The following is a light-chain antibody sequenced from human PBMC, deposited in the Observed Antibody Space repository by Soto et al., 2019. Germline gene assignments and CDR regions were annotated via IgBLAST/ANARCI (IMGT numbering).Light chain of an antibody. CDR2: DAS. CDR3: QQRSNWPPT. CDR1: QSVRTY. Sequence: EIVLTQSPVTLSLSPGERATLSCRASQSVRTYLAWYQVKPGQAPRLLIYDASGRXSGVPARFSGSGSGTDFTLTISSLEPEDFAVYYCQQRSNWPPTFGQGTRLEIK. J-gene: IGKJ5*01. V-gene: IGKV3-11*01.